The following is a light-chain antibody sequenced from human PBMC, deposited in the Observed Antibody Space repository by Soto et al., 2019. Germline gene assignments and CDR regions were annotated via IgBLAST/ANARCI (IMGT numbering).Light chain of an antibody. CDR3: SSYTPSDTRV. CDR2: EVS. J-gene: IGLJ3*02. CDR1: RSDVGGYKY. Sequence: QSALTQPASVSGSPGQSITISCTGTRSDVGGYKYVSRYQQHPGKAPKLIIYEVSNRPSGVSNRFSGSKSGTTASLIISGLQAEDEGDYYCSSYTPSDTRVFGGGTKLTVL. V-gene: IGLV2-14*01.